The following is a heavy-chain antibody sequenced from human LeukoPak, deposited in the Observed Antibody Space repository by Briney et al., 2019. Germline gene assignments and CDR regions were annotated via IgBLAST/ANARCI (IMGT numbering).Heavy chain of an antibody. Sequence: GGSLRLSCAVSGITLSNYGMTWVRQAPGKGLEWVAGLSGSGGSTNYADSVKGRFSISRDNAKNTLYLQMNSLRAEDTAVYFCAKRGVVIRVILVGFHKEAYYFDSWGQGVLVTVSS. J-gene: IGHJ4*02. CDR2: LSGSGGST. CDR3: AKRGVVIRVILVGFHKEAYYFDS. V-gene: IGHV3-23*01. D-gene: IGHD3-22*01. CDR1: GITLSNYG.